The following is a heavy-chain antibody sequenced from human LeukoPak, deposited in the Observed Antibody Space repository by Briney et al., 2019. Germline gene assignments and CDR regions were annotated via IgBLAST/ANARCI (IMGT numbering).Heavy chain of an antibody. CDR2: ISSGGSIK. D-gene: IGHD6-13*01. Sequence: GGSLRLSCAASGFSLSDYYMSWFRRAPGKGLEWVSYISSGGSIKNYADSVKGRFTISRDDAKISLYLQMNSLRAEDTAVYYCAKEVRDPYSSSWYLMNYYYGMDVWGQGTTVTVSS. CDR3: AKEVRDPYSSSWYLMNYYYGMDV. J-gene: IGHJ6*02. CDR1: GFSLSDYY. V-gene: IGHV3-11*01.